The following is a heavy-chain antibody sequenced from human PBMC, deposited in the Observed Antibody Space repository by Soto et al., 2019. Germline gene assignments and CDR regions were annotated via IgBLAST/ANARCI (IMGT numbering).Heavy chain of an antibody. CDR1: GFTFSSYS. CDR2: ISSSSTI. V-gene: IGHV3-48*02. D-gene: IGHD5-18*01. J-gene: IGHJ4*02. CDR3: ARDATAMADY. Sequence: PGGSLRLSCAASGFTFSSYSMNWVRQAPGKGLEWVSYISSSSTIYYADSVKGRFTISRDNARNSLYLQMNSLRDEDTAVYYCARDATAMADYWGQGTLVTVSS.